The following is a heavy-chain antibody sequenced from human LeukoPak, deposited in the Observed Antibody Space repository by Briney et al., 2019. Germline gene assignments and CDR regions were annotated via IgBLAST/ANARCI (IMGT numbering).Heavy chain of an antibody. D-gene: IGHD6-19*01. Sequence: GGSLRLSCAASGFTFSSYAMYWVRRAPGKGLEWVSGIFGSGGSTHYADSVKGRFTISRDNSKNTVYLQMNSLRAEDTAVYYCAKTTTGYSSGRFPGWPVDYWGQGTLVTVSS. V-gene: IGHV3-23*01. CDR1: GFTFSSYA. CDR2: IFGSGGST. J-gene: IGHJ4*02. CDR3: AKTTTGYSSGRFPGWPVDY.